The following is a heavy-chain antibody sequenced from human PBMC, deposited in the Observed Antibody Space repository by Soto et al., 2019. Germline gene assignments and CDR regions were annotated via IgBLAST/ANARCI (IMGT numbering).Heavy chain of an antibody. CDR1: GGTFSSYC. Sequence: QVQLVQSGAEVKKPGSSVKVSCKASGGTFSSYCISWVRQAPGQGLEWMGGIIPISGTANYAQKFQGRVTITADESTSTAYMELSSLRSEDTAVYYCARSQGSSTSLEIYYYYYSGMDVWGQGNTVTVSS. CDR3: ARSQGSSTSLEIYYYYYSGMDV. CDR2: IIPISGTA. J-gene: IGHJ6*02. V-gene: IGHV1-69*01. D-gene: IGHD2-2*01.